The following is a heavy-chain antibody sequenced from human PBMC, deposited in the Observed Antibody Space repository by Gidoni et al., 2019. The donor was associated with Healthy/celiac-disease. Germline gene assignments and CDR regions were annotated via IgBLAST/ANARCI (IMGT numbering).Heavy chain of an antibody. CDR2: IYYSGST. V-gene: IGHV4-59*01. D-gene: IGHD5-18*01. Sequence: KGLEWIGYIYYSGSTNYNPSLKSRVTISVDTSKNQFSLKLSSVTAADTAVYYCARAPGDDDTAMVLNSYYFDYWGQGTLVTVSS. CDR3: ARAPGDDDTAMVLNSYYFDY. J-gene: IGHJ4*02.